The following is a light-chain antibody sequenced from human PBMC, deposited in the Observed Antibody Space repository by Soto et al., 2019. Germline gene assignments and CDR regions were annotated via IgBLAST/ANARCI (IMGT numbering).Light chain of an antibody. Sequence: DIQMTRSPSTLSASVGDRVPITCRASQSISSWLAWYQQKPGKAPKLLIYDASSLESGVPSRFSGSGSGTEFTLTISSLQPDDFATYYCQQYNSYLITFGQGTRLEIK. CDR1: QSISSW. CDR2: DAS. CDR3: QQYNSYLIT. J-gene: IGKJ5*01. V-gene: IGKV1-5*01.